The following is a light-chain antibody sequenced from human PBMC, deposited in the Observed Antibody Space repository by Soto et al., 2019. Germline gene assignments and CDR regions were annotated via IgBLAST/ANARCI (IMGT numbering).Light chain of an antibody. CDR2: KAS. CDR1: QSINSW. Sequence: DIQMTQSPSTLSASVGDRVTITCRASQSINSWLAWYQQRPGKAPNLLIYKASNLESGVPSRFSGRGSGTEFTLTISSLQPDDFATYHCQQYHGYPYTFGQGTKLEIK. J-gene: IGKJ2*01. V-gene: IGKV1-5*03. CDR3: QQYHGYPYT.